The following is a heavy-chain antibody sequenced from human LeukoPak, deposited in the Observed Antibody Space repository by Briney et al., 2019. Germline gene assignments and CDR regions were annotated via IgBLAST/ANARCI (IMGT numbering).Heavy chain of an antibody. V-gene: IGHV1-18*01. Sequence: GASVRVSSKGPGYTFTNYGIGWGRQAPGQGLEWMGWSSAYNGNTNYAQKLQGRVTMTTDTSTSTAYMELRSLRSDDTAVYYCARDDSSGWYSDYWGQGTLVTVSS. CDR1: GYTFTNYG. D-gene: IGHD6-19*01. CDR3: ARDDSSGWYSDY. CDR2: SSAYNGNT. J-gene: IGHJ4*02.